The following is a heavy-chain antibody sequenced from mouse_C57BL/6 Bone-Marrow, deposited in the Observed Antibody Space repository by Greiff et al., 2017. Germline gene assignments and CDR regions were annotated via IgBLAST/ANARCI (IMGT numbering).Heavy chain of an antibody. Sequence: EVQVVESGEGLVKPGGSLKLSCAASGFTFSSYAMSWVRQTPEKRLEWVAYISSGGDYIYYADTVKGRFTISRDNARNTLYLQMSSLKSEDTAMYYCTINYYGSSYDYWGQGTTLTVSS. CDR2: ISSGGDYI. CDR3: TINYYGSSYDY. J-gene: IGHJ2*01. CDR1: GFTFSSYA. V-gene: IGHV5-9-1*02. D-gene: IGHD1-1*01.